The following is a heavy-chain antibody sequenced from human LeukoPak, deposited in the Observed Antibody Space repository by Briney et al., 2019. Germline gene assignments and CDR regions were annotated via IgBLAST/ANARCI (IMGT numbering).Heavy chain of an antibody. V-gene: IGHV1-2*04. CDR2: INPNSGGT. D-gene: IGHD3-10*01. CDR3: ASSLYGSGSGYFDY. J-gene: IGHJ4*02. Sequence: ASVKVSCKASGYTFTGYYMHWVRQAPGQGLEWMGWINPNSGGTNYAQKFQGWVTMTRDTSISTAYMELSRLRSDDTAVYYCASSLYGSGSGYFDYWGQGTLVTVSS. CDR1: GYTFTGYY.